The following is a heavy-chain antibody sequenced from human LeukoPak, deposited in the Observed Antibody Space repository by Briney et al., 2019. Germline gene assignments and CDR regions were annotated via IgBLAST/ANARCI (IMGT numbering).Heavy chain of an antibody. V-gene: IGHV4-39*07. J-gene: IGHJ4*02. CDR2: IYYSGST. CDR1: GSSISSSNYY. D-gene: IGHD1-14*01. Sequence: SSETLSLTCTVSGSSISSSNYYWGWVRQPPGKGLEWIGSIYYSGSTYYNPSLKSRVTISVDTSKNQFSLKLSSVTAADTAVYYCARAAYKGSSGIDYWGQGTLVTVSS. CDR3: ARAAYKGSSGIDY.